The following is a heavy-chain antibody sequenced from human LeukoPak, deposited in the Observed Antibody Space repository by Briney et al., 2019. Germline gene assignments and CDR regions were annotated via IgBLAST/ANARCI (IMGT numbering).Heavy chain of an antibody. CDR1: GGSISSYY. J-gene: IGHJ4*02. Sequence: PSETLSLTCTVSGGSISSYYWSWIRQPPGKGLEWIGYIYYSGSTNYNPSLKSRVTISVDTSKNQFSLKLSSVTAADTAVYYCARGAPGYDSSGYIGDYWGQGTLATVTS. V-gene: IGHV4-59*01. CDR3: ARGAPGYDSSGYIGDY. CDR2: IYYSGST. D-gene: IGHD3-22*01.